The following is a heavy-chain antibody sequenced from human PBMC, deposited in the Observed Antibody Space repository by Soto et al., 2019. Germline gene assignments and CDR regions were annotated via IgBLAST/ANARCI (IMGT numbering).Heavy chain of an antibody. V-gene: IGHV3-43D*04. D-gene: IGHD3-9*01. J-gene: IGHJ6*02. Sequence: EVQLVESGGVVVQPGGSLRLSCAASGFTFDDYAMHWVRQAPGKGLEWVSLISWDGGSTYYADSVKGRFTISRDNSKKSLYLQMNSLRAEDTALYYCAKGILTGYPSYYYGMDVWGQGTTVTVSS. CDR1: GFTFDDYA. CDR2: ISWDGGST. CDR3: AKGILTGYPSYYYGMDV.